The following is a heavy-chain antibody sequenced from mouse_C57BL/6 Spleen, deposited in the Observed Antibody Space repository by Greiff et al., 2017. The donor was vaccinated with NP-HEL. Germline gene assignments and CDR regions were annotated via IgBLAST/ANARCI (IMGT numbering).Heavy chain of an antibody. Sequence: QVQLKESGPELVKPGASVKISCKASGYAFSSSWMNWVKQRPGKGLEWIGRIYPGDGDTNYNGKFKGKATLTADKSSSTAYMQRSSRTSEDSAVYFCARGLTGTPDYWGQGTTLTVSS. CDR3: ARGLTGTPDY. CDR2: IYPGDGDT. J-gene: IGHJ2*01. V-gene: IGHV1-82*01. D-gene: IGHD4-1*01. CDR1: GYAFSSSW.